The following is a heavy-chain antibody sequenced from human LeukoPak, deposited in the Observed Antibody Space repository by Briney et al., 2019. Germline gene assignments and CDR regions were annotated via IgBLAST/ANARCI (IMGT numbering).Heavy chain of an antibody. CDR3: ARTGNSAGYYYYYMDV. J-gene: IGHJ6*03. D-gene: IGHD4-23*01. V-gene: IGHV1-69*13. Sequence: SVKGSCKASGGTFSSYAISWVRQAPGQGLEWMGGIIPIFGAANYAQKFQGRVTITADESTSTAYMELSSLRSEDTAVYYCARTGNSAGYYYYYMDVWGKGITVTVSS. CDR2: IIPIFGAA. CDR1: GGTFSSYA.